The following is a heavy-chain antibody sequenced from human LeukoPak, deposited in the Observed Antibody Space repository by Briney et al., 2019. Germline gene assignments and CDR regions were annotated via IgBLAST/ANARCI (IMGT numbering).Heavy chain of an antibody. CDR1: GYTFTSYY. D-gene: IGHD1-26*01. V-gene: IGHV1-18*04. Sequence: ASVKVSCKASGYTFTSYYMHWVRQAPGQGLEWMGWISVYNGNTNYAQKLQGRVTMTTDTSTSTAYMELRSLRSDDTAVYYCARSSGSYFFYFDYWGQGTLVTVSS. J-gene: IGHJ4*02. CDR3: ARSSGSYFFYFDY. CDR2: ISVYNGNT.